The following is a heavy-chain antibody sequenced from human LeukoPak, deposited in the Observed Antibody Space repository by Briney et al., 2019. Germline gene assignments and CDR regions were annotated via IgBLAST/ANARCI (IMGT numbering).Heavy chain of an antibody. Sequence: PGGSLRLSCAASGFTFSSYAMSWVRQAPGKGLEWVSAISGGGGSTYYADSVKGRFTISRDNSKNTLYLQMNSLRAEDTAVYYCAKDSRIAVAGTEGFDYWGQGTLVTVSS. D-gene: IGHD6-19*01. CDR3: AKDSRIAVAGTEGFDY. V-gene: IGHV3-23*01. J-gene: IGHJ4*02. CDR2: ISGGGGST. CDR1: GFTFSSYA.